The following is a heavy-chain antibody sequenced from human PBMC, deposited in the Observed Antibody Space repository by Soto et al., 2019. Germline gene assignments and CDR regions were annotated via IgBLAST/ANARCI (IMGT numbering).Heavy chain of an antibody. J-gene: IGHJ4*02. D-gene: IGHD6-13*01. CDR1: GGSFSGYY. Sequence: SETLSLTCAVYGGSFSGYYWSWIRQPPGKGLEWIGEINHSGSTNYNPSLKSRVTISVDTSKNQFSLKLSSVTAADTAVYYCARSGYSSSSNFDDWGQGTLVTVSS. CDR3: ARSGYSSSSNFDD. CDR2: INHSGST. V-gene: IGHV4-34*01.